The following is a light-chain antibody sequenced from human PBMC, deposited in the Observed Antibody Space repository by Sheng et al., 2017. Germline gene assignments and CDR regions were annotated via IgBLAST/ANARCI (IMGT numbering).Light chain of an antibody. Sequence: IQMTQSPSSLSASVGDRVTITCRASQGISSYLAWYQQKPGKAPKLLIYAASTLQSGVPSRFSGSGSGTDFTLTISCQQSEDFATYYCQQYYSYPFTFGPGTKVDIK. V-gene: IGKV1-8*01. CDR1: QGISSY. CDR2: AAS. CDR3: QQYYSYPFT. J-gene: IGKJ3*01.